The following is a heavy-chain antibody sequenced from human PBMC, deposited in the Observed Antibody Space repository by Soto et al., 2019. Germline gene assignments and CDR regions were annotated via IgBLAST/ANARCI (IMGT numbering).Heavy chain of an antibody. J-gene: IGHJ6*03. Sequence: GASVKVSCKASGYTFTSYYMHWVRQAPGQGLEWMGIINPSGGSTSYAQKFQGRVTMTRDTSTSTVYMELSSLRSEDTAVYYCALQGELPAAKVYYYYYMDVWGKGTTVTVSS. CDR2: INPSGGST. D-gene: IGHD2-2*01. V-gene: IGHV1-46*01. CDR1: GYTFTSYY. CDR3: ALQGELPAAKVYYYYYMDV.